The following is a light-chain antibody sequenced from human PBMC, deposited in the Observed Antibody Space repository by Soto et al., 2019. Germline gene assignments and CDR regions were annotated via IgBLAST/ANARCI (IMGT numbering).Light chain of an antibody. V-gene: IGKV1-39*01. CDR1: QTINFD. J-gene: IGKJ4*01. Sequence: DLQMTQSPSSLSASVGDRVTITCRASQTINFDLNWYQQRPGKVPTLLISATSTLQSGVPSRFVGSGSGTDFTLTISSLQPEDFATYYCQQSHSTPTFGGGTKVEIK. CDR2: ATS. CDR3: QQSHSTPT.